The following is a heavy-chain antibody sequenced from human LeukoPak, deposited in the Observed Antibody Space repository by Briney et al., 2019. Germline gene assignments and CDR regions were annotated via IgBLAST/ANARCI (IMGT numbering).Heavy chain of an antibody. D-gene: IGHD6-19*01. CDR2: ISSSSSYI. CDR3: AREGVAVAGDYYYYYGMDV. V-gene: IGHV3-21*01. Sequence: GGSLRLSCAASGFTFSSYSMNWVRQAPEKGLEWVSSISSSSSYIYYADSVKGRFTISRDNAKNSLYLQMNSLRAEDTAVYYCAREGVAVAGDYYYYYGMDVWGQGTTVTVSS. J-gene: IGHJ6*02. CDR1: GFTFSSYS.